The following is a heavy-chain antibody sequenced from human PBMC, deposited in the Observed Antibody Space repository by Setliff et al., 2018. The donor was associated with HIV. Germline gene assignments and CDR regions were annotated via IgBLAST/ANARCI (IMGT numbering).Heavy chain of an antibody. Sequence: GGSLRLSCVASGLPLYNYWMTWLRRAPGRGLEWVANIKEDGSDMHYIEAVKGRFTIFRDNAKNTRFLQMTSLRAEDTAVYYCARRPQDVRSPIDFWGQGTLVTVSS. J-gene: IGHJ4*02. D-gene: IGHD3-10*02. CDR3: ARRPQDVRSPIDF. CDR2: IKEDGSDM. V-gene: IGHV3-7*01. CDR1: GLPLYNYW.